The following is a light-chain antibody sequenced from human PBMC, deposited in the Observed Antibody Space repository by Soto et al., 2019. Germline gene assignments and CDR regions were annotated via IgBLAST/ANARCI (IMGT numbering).Light chain of an antibody. CDR1: QSVSSY. CDR3: QHRMNWPLT. Sequence: EIVLTQSPATLSLSPGERATLSCRASQSVSSYLLWYQQKPGQAPRLLIYDASNRATGTPARFSGSGSETDFPLTISSLEPEDFAFYYCQHRMNWPLTFGQGTRLEIK. CDR2: DAS. V-gene: IGKV3-11*01. J-gene: IGKJ5*01.